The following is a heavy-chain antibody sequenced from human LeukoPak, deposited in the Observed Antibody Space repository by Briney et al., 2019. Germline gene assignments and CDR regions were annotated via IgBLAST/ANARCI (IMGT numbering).Heavy chain of an antibody. CDR2: IYSGGST. J-gene: IGHJ3*02. Sequence: GGSLRLSCAASGFTFSSYAMSWVRQAPGKGLEWVSVIYSGGSTYYADSVKGRFTISRDNSKNTLYLQMNSLRAEDTAVYYCARVSELRYDAFDIWGQGTMVTVSS. D-gene: IGHD3-9*01. V-gene: IGHV3-53*01. CDR3: ARVSELRYDAFDI. CDR1: GFTFSSYA.